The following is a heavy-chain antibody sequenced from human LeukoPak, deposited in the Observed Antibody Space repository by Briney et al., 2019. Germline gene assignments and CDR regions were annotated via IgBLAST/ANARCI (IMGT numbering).Heavy chain of an antibody. D-gene: IGHD1-7*01. CDR1: GGTFSSYA. Sequence: SVKVSCKASGGTFSSYAISWVRQAPGQGLEWMGGIIPIFGTANYAQKFQGRVTITADESTSTAYMELSSLRSEDTAVYYCAREFWEDWNSFFPFDYWGQGTLVTVSS. CDR3: AREFWEDWNSFFPFDY. J-gene: IGHJ4*02. V-gene: IGHV1-69*13. CDR2: IIPIFGTA.